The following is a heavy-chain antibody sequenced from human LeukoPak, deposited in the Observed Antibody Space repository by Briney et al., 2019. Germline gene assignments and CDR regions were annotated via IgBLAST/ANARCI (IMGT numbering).Heavy chain of an antibody. D-gene: IGHD6-19*01. Sequence: ASVKVSCKASGGTFSSYAISWVRQAPGQGLEWMGRIIPIFGTANYAQKFQGRVTITTDESTSTAYMELSSLRSEDTAVYYCARFKVRVRDSSGWFDYWGQGTLVTVSS. V-gene: IGHV1-69*05. CDR1: GGTFSSYA. CDR3: ARFKVRVRDSSGWFDY. CDR2: IIPIFGTA. J-gene: IGHJ4*02.